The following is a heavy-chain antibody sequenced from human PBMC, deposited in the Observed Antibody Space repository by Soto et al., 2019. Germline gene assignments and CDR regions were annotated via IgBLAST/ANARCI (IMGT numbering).Heavy chain of an antibody. V-gene: IGHV1-18*01. CDR2: ISAYNGNT. D-gene: IGHD4-17*01. Sequence: ASVKVSCKASGYTFTSYGISWVRQAPGQGLEWMGWISAYNGNTNYAQKLQGRVTMTTDASTSTAYMELRSLRSDDTAVYYCARSSIDYGDFSYYYGMDVWGQGTTVTVSS. CDR3: ARSSIDYGDFSYYYGMDV. CDR1: GYTFTSYG. J-gene: IGHJ6*02.